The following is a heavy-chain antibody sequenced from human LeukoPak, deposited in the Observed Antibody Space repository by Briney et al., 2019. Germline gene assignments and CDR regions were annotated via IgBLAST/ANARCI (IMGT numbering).Heavy chain of an antibody. D-gene: IGHD3-16*01. CDR3: AKGKGASDS. J-gene: IGHJ4*02. CDR2: IYKTVDT. CDR1: GDSINSYY. V-gene: IGHV4-59*01. Sequence: SETLSLTCTVSGDSINSYYWSWIRQPPGKGLEWIAYIYKTVDTKYNPSLKTRVTISLDMSKNQVSLKLDSVTTADTAVYYCAKGKGASDSWGQGTLVTVSS.